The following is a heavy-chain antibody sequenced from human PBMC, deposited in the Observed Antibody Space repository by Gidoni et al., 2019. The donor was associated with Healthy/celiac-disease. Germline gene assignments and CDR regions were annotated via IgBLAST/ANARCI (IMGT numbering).Heavy chain of an antibody. J-gene: IGHJ4*02. V-gene: IGHV3-30*04. Sequence: QVQLVESGGGVVQPGRSLRLSCAASGFTFSSYAMHWVRQAPGKGLEWVAVISYDGSNKYYADSVKGRFTISRDNSKNTLYLQMNSLRAEDTAVYYCARVRGIAAAGTVDYWGQGTLVTVSS. CDR2: ISYDGSNK. CDR1: GFTFSSYA. D-gene: IGHD6-13*01. CDR3: ARVRGIAAAGTVDY.